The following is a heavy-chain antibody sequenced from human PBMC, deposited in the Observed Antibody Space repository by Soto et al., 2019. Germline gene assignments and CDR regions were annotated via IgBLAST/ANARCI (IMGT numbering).Heavy chain of an antibody. V-gene: IGHV3-7*01. CDR1: GFTFSSYW. D-gene: IGHD2-2*01. CDR2: IKHDGSDK. CDR3: AREVPAAPSRGPYYYGMDV. Sequence: EVQLVESGGGLVQPGGSLRLSCEASGFTFSSYWMSWVRQAPGKGLGWVANIKHDGSDKYYVGSVKGRFTISRDNAKNSLYLQMNSLRDEDTAVYSCAREVPAAPSRGPYYYGMDVWGHGTTVTVSS. J-gene: IGHJ6*02.